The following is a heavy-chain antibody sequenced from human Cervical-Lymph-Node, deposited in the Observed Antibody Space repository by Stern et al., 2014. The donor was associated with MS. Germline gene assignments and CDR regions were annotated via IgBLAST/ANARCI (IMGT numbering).Heavy chain of an antibody. J-gene: IGHJ6*02. CDR3: AKDLRGGSTTASAYGMDV. Sequence: VQLVESGGGVVQSGKSLRLSCEVSGFTFSEFGMHWVRQAPGKGLEWVALVSHAGNKKYYGDSVQGRFTISRDNSKNTLYLQMNSLRGEDTAVYFCAKDLRGGSTTASAYGMDVWGQGTTVTVSS. CDR1: GFTFSEFG. V-gene: IGHV3-30*18. CDR2: VSHAGNKK. D-gene: IGHD1-14*01.